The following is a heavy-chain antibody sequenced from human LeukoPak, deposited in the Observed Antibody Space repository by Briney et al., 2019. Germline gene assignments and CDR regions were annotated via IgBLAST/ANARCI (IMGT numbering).Heavy chain of an antibody. CDR3: ARTGTREFDP. V-gene: IGHV4-59*01. Sequence: SETLPLTCTVSGGSISSYYWSWIRQPPGKGLEWIGYIYYSGSTNYNPSLKSRVTISVDTSKNQFSLKLSSVTAADTAVYYCARTGTREFDPWGQGTLVTVSS. CDR2: IYYSGST. CDR1: GGSISSYY. D-gene: IGHD1-7*01. J-gene: IGHJ5*02.